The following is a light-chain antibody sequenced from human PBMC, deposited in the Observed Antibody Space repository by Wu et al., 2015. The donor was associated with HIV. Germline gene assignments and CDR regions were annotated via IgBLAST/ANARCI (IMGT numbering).Light chain of an antibody. V-gene: IGKV1-9*01. CDR3: QQLNSYPLT. Sequence: DIQLTQSPSFLSASVGDRVTITCRASQGISRYLAWYQQKPGKAPKLLICGAFALQSGVPSRFSGSGSETEFTLTISSLQPADSATYFCQQLNSYPLTFGGGTRVELK. CDR1: QGISRY. J-gene: IGKJ4*01. CDR2: GAF.